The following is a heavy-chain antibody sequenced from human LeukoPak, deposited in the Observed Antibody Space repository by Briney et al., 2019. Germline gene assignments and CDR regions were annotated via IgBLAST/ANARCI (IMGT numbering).Heavy chain of an antibody. CDR2: INPNSGGT. J-gene: IGHJ5*02. D-gene: IGHD3-22*01. CDR1: GYTFTNYH. V-gene: IGHV1-2*02. CDR3: ARDKYDSSGYYASPFDP. Sequence: ASVKVSSKASGYTFTNYHMSWVRQAPGQGLEWMGWINPNSGGTNYAQKFQGRVTMTRDTPISTAYMELSRLRSDDTAVYYCARDKYDSSGYYASPFDPWGQGTLVTVSS.